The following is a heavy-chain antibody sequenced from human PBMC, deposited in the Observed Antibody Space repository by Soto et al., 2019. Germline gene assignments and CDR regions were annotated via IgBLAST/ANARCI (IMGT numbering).Heavy chain of an antibody. Sequence: GGSLRLSCAASGFTFSDYYMSWIRQAPGKGLEWVSYISSSGSTIYYADSVKGRFTISRDNAKNSLYLQMNSLRAEETAVYYCAREGSGVATISGYYYMDVWGKGTTVTVSS. CDR2: ISSSGSTI. D-gene: IGHD5-12*01. CDR1: GFTFSDYY. V-gene: IGHV3-11*01. CDR3: AREGSGVATISGYYYMDV. J-gene: IGHJ6*03.